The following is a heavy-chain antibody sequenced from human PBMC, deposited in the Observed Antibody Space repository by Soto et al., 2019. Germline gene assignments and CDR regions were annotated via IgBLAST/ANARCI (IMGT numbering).Heavy chain of an antibody. V-gene: IGHV4-30-4*01. CDR3: ARAATITPYFQH. CDR1: GGSISSGDYY. CDR2: IYYSGST. D-gene: IGHD5-12*01. J-gene: IGHJ1*01. Sequence: PSETLSLTCTVSGGSISSGDYYWSWIRQPPGKGLEWIGYIYYSGSTYYNPSLKSRVTISVDTSKNQFSLKLSSVTAADTAVYYCARAATITPYFQHWGQGTLVTVSS.